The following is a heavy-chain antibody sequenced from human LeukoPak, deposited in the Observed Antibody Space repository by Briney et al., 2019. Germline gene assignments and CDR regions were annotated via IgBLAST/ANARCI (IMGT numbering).Heavy chain of an antibody. J-gene: IGHJ4*02. D-gene: IGHD1-26*01. CDR3: ATDFKESGSYDY. CDR1: GYTLTELS. Sequence: GASVKVSCKVSGYTLTELSMHWVRQAPGKGLEWMGGFDPEDGETIYAQKFQGRATMTEDTSTDTAYMELSSLRSEDTAVYYCATDFKESGSYDYWGQGTLVTVSS. CDR2: FDPEDGET. V-gene: IGHV1-24*01.